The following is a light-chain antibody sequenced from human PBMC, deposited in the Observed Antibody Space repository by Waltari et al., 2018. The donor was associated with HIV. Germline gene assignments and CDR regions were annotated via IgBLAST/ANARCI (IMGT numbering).Light chain of an antibody. Sequence: QPALTQPASVSGSPGQSITLSCSGTSSDIGTYELVSWYQQHPGKAPKDIVYEVTKRPSGTSDRFSGSKSGNTASLTISGLQAEDEADYYCCSYAGRSIYVFGTGTTVTVL. CDR3: CSYAGRSIYV. V-gene: IGLV2-23*02. CDR1: SSDIGTYEL. J-gene: IGLJ1*01. CDR2: EVT.